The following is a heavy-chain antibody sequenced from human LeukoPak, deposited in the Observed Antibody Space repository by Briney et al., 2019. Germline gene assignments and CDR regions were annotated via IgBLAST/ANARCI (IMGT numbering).Heavy chain of an antibody. CDR3: ARAMDV. CDR2: INSDGRST. J-gene: IGHJ6*02. CDR1: GFTFSNYW. Sequence: GGSLRLSCAASGFTFSNYWMHWVRQAPGKGLVWVSHINSDGRSTNYADSVRGRFTISRDNAKNTLYLQMNSLRAEDTAVYYCARAMDVWGQGTTVTVSS. V-gene: IGHV3-74*01.